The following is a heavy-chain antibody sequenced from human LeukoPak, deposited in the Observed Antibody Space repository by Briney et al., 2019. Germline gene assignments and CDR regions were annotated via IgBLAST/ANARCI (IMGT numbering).Heavy chain of an antibody. V-gene: IGHV3-30-3*01. CDR1: GFNFSSYA. D-gene: IGHD3-10*01. CDR3: ARADTMAPYYYYGMDI. Sequence: GGSLRLSCAASGFNFSSYAMHWVRQAPGKGLEWVAVISYDGSNKYYADSVKGRFTISRDNSKNTLYLQMNSLRAEDTAVYYCARADTMAPYYYYGMDIWGQGTTVTVSS. CDR2: ISYDGSNK. J-gene: IGHJ6*02.